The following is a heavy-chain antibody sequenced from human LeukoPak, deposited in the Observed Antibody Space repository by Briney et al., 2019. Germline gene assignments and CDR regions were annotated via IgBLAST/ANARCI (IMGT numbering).Heavy chain of an antibody. CDR2: IYSGGNT. CDR3: ATRAVAAPY. CDR1: GFTVGNNY. V-gene: IGHV3-66*01. Sequence: PGGSLRLSCAASGFTVGNNYMNWVRQAPGKGLEWVSLIYSGGNTQYADSVKGRFIIFRDSSKNTLYLQMNSLRVEGTAVYYCATRAVAAPYWGQGTLVTVSS. D-gene: IGHD6-19*01. J-gene: IGHJ4*02.